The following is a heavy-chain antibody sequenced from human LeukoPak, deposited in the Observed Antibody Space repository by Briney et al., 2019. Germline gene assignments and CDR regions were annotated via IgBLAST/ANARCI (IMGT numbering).Heavy chain of an antibody. CDR1: VLTFSSSA. D-gene: IGHD5-12*01. CDR2: IDGSGQTT. V-gene: IGHV3-23*01. CDR3: AKVATWTYFDS. J-gene: IGHJ4*01. Sequence: GGSLRLSCAASVLTFSSSALCWVRQAPGKGLGWVSVIDGSGQTTYYADSVKGRFTISRDSSKNTLYLQLTSLRVEDTAVYYCAKVATWTYFDSWGQGTLVTVSS.